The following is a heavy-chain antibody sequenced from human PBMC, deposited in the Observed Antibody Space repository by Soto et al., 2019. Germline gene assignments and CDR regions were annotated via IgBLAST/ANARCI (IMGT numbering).Heavy chain of an antibody. CDR2: MYYGGRT. J-gene: IGHJ5*02. Sequence: PSETLSLTCTVPGGSISSHYGSWIRQPPGKGLEWIGYMYYGGRTNYNPSLKSRVTISVDTSKMQVSLKLSSVTAADTAVYFCARGTPSPLIVRSSRGPWFDPWGQGTLVTVSS. V-gene: IGHV4-59*08. CDR1: GGSISSHY. CDR3: ARGTPSPLIVRSSRGPWFDP. D-gene: IGHD2-15*01.